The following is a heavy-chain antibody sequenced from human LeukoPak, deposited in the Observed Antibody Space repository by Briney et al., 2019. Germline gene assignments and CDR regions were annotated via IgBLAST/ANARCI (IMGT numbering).Heavy chain of an antibody. CDR3: ARHYLGGNYPDYFNH. J-gene: IGHJ4*02. CDR1: GGSFSGYY. Sequence: SETLSLTCAVYGGSFSGYYWSWIRQPPGKGLEWIGEINHSGSTNYNPSLKSRVTISVDTSKNQFSLKLSSVTAADTAVYYCARHYLGGNYPDYFNHWGQGTLVTVSS. V-gene: IGHV4-34*01. CDR2: INHSGST. D-gene: IGHD1-26*01.